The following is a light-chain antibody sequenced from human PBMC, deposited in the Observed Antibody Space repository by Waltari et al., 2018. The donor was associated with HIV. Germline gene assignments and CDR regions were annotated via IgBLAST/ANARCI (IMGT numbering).Light chain of an antibody. CDR1: SSNIGSTT. CDR3: AVWGDSLNGPV. V-gene: IGLV1-44*01. Sequence: QSVLTQPPSASGTPGQRVTISCSGSSSNIGSTTVPWYQQLPGTAPTLPISINYQRPSGGPDRFSGSKAGTSASLSISGLQSEDEADYYCAVWGDSLNGPVFGGGTKLTVL. CDR2: INY. J-gene: IGLJ2*01.